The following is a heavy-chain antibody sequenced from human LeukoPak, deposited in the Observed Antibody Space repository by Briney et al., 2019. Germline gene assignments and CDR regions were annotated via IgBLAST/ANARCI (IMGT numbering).Heavy chain of an antibody. J-gene: IGHJ3*02. Sequence: GGSLRLSCTASGFTFSEYAMSWVRQAPGKGLEWVSSITATSGSIHYAESVQGRFTISRDNSKNTLYLQMNSLRAEDTAVYYCARGKVLIWGQGTMVTVSS. CDR2: ITATSGSI. D-gene: IGHD2-15*01. CDR3: ARGKVLI. V-gene: IGHV3-23*01. CDR1: GFTFSEYA.